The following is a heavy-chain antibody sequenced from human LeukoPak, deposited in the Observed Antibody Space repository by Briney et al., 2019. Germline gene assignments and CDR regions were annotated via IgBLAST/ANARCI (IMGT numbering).Heavy chain of an antibody. CDR1: GGSISSYY. V-gene: IGHV4-59*01. D-gene: IGHD3-9*01. Sequence: SETLSLTCTVSGGSISSYYWSWIRQPPGKGLEWIGYIYYSGSTNYNPSLKSRVTISVDTSKNQFSLKLSSVTAADTAVYYCARIPLSYYDILTGYPDAFDIWGQGTMVTVSS. CDR2: IYYSGST. CDR3: ARIPLSYYDILTGYPDAFDI. J-gene: IGHJ3*02.